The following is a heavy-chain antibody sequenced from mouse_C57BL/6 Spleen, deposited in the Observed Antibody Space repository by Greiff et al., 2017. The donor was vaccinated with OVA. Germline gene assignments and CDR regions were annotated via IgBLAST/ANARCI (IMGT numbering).Heavy chain of an antibody. J-gene: IGHJ2*01. Sequence: VQLQQSGPELVKPGASVKMSCKASGYTFTDYNMHWVKQSHGKSLEWIGYINPNNGGTSYNQKFKGKATLTVNKSPSTAYMELRSLTSEDSAVYYCARSGPITTVVDYWGQGTTLTVSS. V-gene: IGHV1-22*01. CDR1: GYTFTDYN. CDR3: ARSGPITTVVDY. D-gene: IGHD1-1*01. CDR2: INPNNGGT.